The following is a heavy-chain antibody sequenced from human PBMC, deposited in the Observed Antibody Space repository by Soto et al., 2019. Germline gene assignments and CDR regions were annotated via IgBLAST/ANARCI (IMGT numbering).Heavy chain of an antibody. D-gene: IGHD3-16*01. CDR1: GFTVSTKY. CDR2: IYSGGST. CDR3: ARDPWAADY. Sequence: GGSLRLSCAASGFTVSTKYMSWVRQAPGKGLEWVSVIYSGGSTFYADSVRGRFAISRDNSKNTVNLQMNSLRAEDTAVYYCARDPWAADYWGQGTLVTVSS. J-gene: IGHJ4*02. V-gene: IGHV3-66*01.